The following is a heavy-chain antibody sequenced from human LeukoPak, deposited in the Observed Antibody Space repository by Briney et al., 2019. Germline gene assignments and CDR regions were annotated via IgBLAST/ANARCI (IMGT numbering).Heavy chain of an antibody. V-gene: IGHV4-31*03. Sequence: SQTLCLTCTVSGGSISSGGYYWSWIRQHPGKGLEWIGYIHYNGNTYYNPSLKSRVTISVDTSKNQFSLKLSSVTAADTAVFYCARGAMGGANWFDPWRQGTLVTVSS. D-gene: IGHD5-18*01. CDR2: IHYNGNT. J-gene: IGHJ5*02. CDR1: GGSISSGGYY. CDR3: ARGAMGGANWFDP.